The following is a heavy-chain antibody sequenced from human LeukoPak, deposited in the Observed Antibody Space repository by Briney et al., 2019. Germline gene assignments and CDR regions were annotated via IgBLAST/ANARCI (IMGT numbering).Heavy chain of an antibody. Sequence: GGSLRLSCAASGFTFSSYAMSWVRQAPGKGLEWVSSISSSSSYIYYADSVKGRFTISRDNAKNSLYLQMNSLRAEDTAVYYCARDDYGGVDYWGQGTLVTVSS. CDR3: ARDDYGGVDY. CDR2: ISSSSSYI. D-gene: IGHD4-23*01. J-gene: IGHJ4*02. V-gene: IGHV3-21*01. CDR1: GFTFSSYA.